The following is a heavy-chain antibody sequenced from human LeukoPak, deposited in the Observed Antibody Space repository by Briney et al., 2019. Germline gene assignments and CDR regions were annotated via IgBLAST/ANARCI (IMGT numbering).Heavy chain of an antibody. J-gene: IGHJ4*02. CDR1: GGSFSGYY. V-gene: IGHV4-34*01. Sequence: SETLSLTCAVYGGSFSGYYWSWIRQPPGEGLEWIGEINHSGSTNYNPSLKSRVTISVDTSKNQFSLKLSSVTAADTAVYYCARVTGGYDPYYFDYWGQGTLVTVSS. CDR3: ARVTGGYDPYYFDY. CDR2: INHSGST. D-gene: IGHD5-12*01.